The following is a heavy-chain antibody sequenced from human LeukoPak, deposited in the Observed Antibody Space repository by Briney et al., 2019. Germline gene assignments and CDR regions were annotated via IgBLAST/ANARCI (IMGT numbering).Heavy chain of an antibody. CDR3: AELGITMIGGV. Sequence: GSLRLSCAASGFTFSSYEMNWVRQAPGKGLEWVSGISWNSGSIGYADSVKGRFTISRDNAKNSLYLQMNSLRAEDTAVYYCAELGITMIGGVWGKGTTVTISS. CDR2: ISWNSGSI. J-gene: IGHJ6*04. V-gene: IGHV3-48*03. D-gene: IGHD3-10*02. CDR1: GFTFSSYE.